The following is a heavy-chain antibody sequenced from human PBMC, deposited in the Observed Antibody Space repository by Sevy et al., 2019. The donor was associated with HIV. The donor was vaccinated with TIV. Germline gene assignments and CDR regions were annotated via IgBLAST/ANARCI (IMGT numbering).Heavy chain of an antibody. CDR3: AKGEGYCYDRSGYYYPAGGYYYYGMDV. Sequence: GGSLRLSCAASGFTFSSYAMSWVRQAPGKGLEWVSAISGSGGSTYYADSVKGRFTISRDNSKNTLYLQMNSLRAEDTAVYYCAKGEGYCYDRSGYYYPAGGYYYYGMDVWGQGTTVTVSS. J-gene: IGHJ6*02. CDR1: GFTFSSYA. D-gene: IGHD3-22*01. CDR2: ISGSGGST. V-gene: IGHV3-23*01.